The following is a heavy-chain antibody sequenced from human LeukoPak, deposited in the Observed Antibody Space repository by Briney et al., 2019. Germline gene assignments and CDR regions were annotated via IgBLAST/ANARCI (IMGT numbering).Heavy chain of an antibody. Sequence: SETLSLTCTISGGSISSYYSSWIRQPAGKGLKCIGRIVPGVTHHYNTPLKSRVTISSNSSKSHFSLNLNSVTAADTAVYFCARTSATGATYFDYWGQGTLVTVSS. CDR2: IVPGVTH. CDR1: GGSISSYY. V-gene: IGHV4-4*07. D-gene: IGHD1-26*01. CDR3: ARTSATGATYFDY. J-gene: IGHJ4*02.